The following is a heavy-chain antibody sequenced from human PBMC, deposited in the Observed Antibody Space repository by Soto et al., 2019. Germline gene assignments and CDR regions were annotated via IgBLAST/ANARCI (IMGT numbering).Heavy chain of an antibody. CDR2: IYYTGST. CDR1: GGSISSNY. CDR3: ARGSGPQGDFFDY. Sequence: SETLSLTCTVSGGSISSNYWSWIRQPPGKGLEWIGYIYYTGSTNYNPFLKSRVTISVDTSKNQFSLKLSSVTAADTAVYYCARGSGPQGDFFDYWGQETLVTVSS. D-gene: IGHD3-3*01. V-gene: IGHV4-59*01. J-gene: IGHJ4*02.